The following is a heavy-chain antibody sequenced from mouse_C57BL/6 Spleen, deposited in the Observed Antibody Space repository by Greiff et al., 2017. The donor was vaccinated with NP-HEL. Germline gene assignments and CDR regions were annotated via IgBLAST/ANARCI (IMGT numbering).Heavy chain of an antibody. CDR2: IDPSDSYT. Sequence: VQLQESGAELVMPGASVKLSCKASGYTFTSYWMHWVKQRPGQGLEWIGEIDPSDSYTNYNQKFKGKSTLTVDKSSSTAYMQLSSLTSEDSAVYYCARGRTGFDYWGQGTTLTVSS. D-gene: IGHD4-1*01. CDR3: ARGRTGFDY. J-gene: IGHJ2*01. V-gene: IGHV1-69*01. CDR1: GYTFTSYW.